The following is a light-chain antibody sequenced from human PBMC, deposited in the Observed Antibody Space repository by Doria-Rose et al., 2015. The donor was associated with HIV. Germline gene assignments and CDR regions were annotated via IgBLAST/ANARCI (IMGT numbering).Light chain of an antibody. V-gene: IGKV3-20*01. CDR2: AGS. CDR1: QSFSSTY. J-gene: IGKJ1*01. CDR3: HQYGTSWT. Sequence: EIVMTQSPGTLSLSPGERVTLSCRASQSFSSTYLACYEQKPGQAPSLLIYAGSTRATGIPDRFSASGSGTDFTLAINRLEPEDFALYYCHQYGTSWTFGQGTKVEI.